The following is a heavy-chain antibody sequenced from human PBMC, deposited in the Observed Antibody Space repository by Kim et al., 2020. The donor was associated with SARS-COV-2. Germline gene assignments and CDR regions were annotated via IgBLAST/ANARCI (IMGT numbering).Heavy chain of an antibody. V-gene: IGHV3-30*18. J-gene: IGHJ6*02. Sequence: GGSLRLSCEASGFTFSSYGMHWVRQAPGKGLEWVAVISYDGSNKYYADSVKGRFTISRDNSKNTLYLQMNSLRAEDTAVYYCAKDEAGWLRLGHYYYYGMDVWGQGTTVTVSS. CDR1: GFTFSSYG. CDR3: AKDEAGWLRLGHYYYYGMDV. D-gene: IGHD5-12*01. CDR2: ISYDGSNK.